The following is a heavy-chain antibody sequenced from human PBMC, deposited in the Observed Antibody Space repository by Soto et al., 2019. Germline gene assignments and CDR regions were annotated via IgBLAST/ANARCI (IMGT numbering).Heavy chain of an antibody. D-gene: IGHD6-25*01. CDR2: ISSSSSYI. CDR3: ARDRVQRAPSHYGMDV. J-gene: IGHJ6*02. V-gene: IGHV3-21*01. Sequence: GGSLRLSCAASGFTFSSYGMHWVRQAPGKGLEWVSSISSSSSYIYYADSVKGRFTISRDNAKNSLYLQMNSLRAEDTAVYYCARDRVQRAPSHYGMDVPGQGTTVTVSS. CDR1: GFTFSSYG.